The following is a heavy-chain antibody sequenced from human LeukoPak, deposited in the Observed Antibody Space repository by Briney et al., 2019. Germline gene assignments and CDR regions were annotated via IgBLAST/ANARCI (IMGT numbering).Heavy chain of an antibody. D-gene: IGHD3-3*01. CDR2: INAYNGST. CDR3: ARAFYYGFLSGYYTFDY. Sequence: GASVKVSCKASGYTLTRSGITWVRQASGQGLEWMGWINAYNGSTNYAQNFQGRVIMTTDPSTNTAYMELRSLRSDDTAAFYCARAFYYGFLSGYYTFDYWGPGTLVTVSS. V-gene: IGHV1-18*01. J-gene: IGHJ4*02. CDR1: GYTLTRSG.